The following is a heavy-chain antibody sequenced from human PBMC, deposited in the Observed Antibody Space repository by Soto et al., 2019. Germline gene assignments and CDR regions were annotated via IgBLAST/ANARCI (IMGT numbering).Heavy chain of an antibody. J-gene: IGHJ5*02. CDR2: IYWDDDK. CDR1: GFSLTNNTVG. D-gene: IGHD6-19*01. Sequence: QITLKESGPTLVNPTQTLTLTCTFSGFSLTNNTVGVGWIRQPPGKALEWLAHIYWDDDKRYSPSLKSRLTTTKDTSKNQVFLTMTNMDPVDTATYYCAHIEWLVRWFDPWGQGTLVTVSS. V-gene: IGHV2-5*02. CDR3: AHIEWLVRWFDP.